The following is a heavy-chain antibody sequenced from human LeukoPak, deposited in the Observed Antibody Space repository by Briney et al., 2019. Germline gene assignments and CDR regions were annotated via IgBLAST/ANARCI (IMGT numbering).Heavy chain of an antibody. J-gene: IGHJ4*02. V-gene: IGHV3-48*03. CDR2: ITSSGTTT. CDR3: ARASLSGSYYIY. Sequence: PGRSLRLSCAASGFTFSSYEMSWVRQAPGKGLEWVSYITSSGTTTYYANSVKGRFTISRDNAENSLYLQMDSLRAEDTAVYYCARASLSGSYYIYWGQGTLVTVSS. CDR1: GFTFSSYE. D-gene: IGHD1-26*01.